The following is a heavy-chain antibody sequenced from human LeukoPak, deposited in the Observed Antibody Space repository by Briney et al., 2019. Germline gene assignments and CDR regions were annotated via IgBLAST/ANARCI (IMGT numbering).Heavy chain of an antibody. Sequence: ASVTVSCKASGYTFTGYYMHWVRQAPGQGLEWMGWINPNSGGTNYAQKFQGRVTMTRDTSISTAYMELSRLRSDDTAVYYCARAREYSSSSGYYYMDVWGKGTTVTVSS. D-gene: IGHD6-6*01. CDR2: INPNSGGT. J-gene: IGHJ6*03. CDR1: GYTFTGYY. CDR3: ARAREYSSSSGYYYMDV. V-gene: IGHV1-2*02.